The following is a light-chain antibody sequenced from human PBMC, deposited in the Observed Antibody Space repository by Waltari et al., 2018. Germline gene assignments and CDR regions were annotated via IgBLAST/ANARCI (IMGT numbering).Light chain of an antibody. J-gene: IGKJ3*01. CDR3: QQYNNYPFT. Sequence: DIQMTQSPSTLSASVGDRVTITCRASQRISSWLAWYQHKPGKAPKLLIYKASSLESGVPSRFSGSGSGTEFTLTISSLQPDDFATYYCQQYNNYPFTFGPGTKVDIK. CDR1: QRISSW. CDR2: KAS. V-gene: IGKV1-5*03.